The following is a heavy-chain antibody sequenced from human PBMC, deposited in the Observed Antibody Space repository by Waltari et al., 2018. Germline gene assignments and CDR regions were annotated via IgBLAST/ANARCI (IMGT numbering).Heavy chain of an antibody. V-gene: IGHV3-30-3*01. J-gene: IGHJ4*02. CDR3: ARDLYSYGLTGPVDY. CDR2: ISYDRNNK. Sequence: QVQLVESGGGVVQPGRSLRLSCAASGFTFSSYAMHWVRQATGKGLEWVAVISYDRNNKYYADSVKGRFTISRDNSKNTLYLQMNSLRAEDTAVYYCARDLYSYGLTGPVDYWGQGTLVTVSS. D-gene: IGHD5-18*01. CDR1: GFTFSSYA.